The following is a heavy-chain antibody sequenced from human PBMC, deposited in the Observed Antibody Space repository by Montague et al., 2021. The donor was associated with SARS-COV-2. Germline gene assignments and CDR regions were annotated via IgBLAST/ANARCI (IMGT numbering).Heavy chain of an antibody. CDR3: AHSGMITFGGIIVKAFDWFDP. D-gene: IGHD3-16*02. Sequence: PALVKPTQTLTLTCTFSGFSLSTSGVGVGWIRQPPGKALEWLALIYWDDDKRYSPSLKSRPTITKDTSKNQVVLTLTNMDPVDTATYYCAHSGMITFGGIIVKAFDWFDPWGQGTLVTVSS. J-gene: IGHJ5*02. V-gene: IGHV2-5*02. CDR2: IYWDDDK. CDR1: GFSLSTSGVG.